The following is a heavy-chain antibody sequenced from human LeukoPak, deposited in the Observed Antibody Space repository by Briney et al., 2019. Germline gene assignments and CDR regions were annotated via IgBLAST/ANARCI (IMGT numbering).Heavy chain of an antibody. CDR3: ARDHNWGPDY. D-gene: IGHD7-27*01. CDR2: IHPGRGDT. CDR1: GYTFTDHY. J-gene: IGHJ4*02. V-gene: IGHV1-2*02. Sequence: ASVKVSCKALGYTFTDHYFHWLRQAPGQGLEWMGWIHPGRGDTNYAQEFQGRVSLTRDTSISTAYMELSGLTSDDTAVYFCARDHNWGPDYWGQGTLVSVFS.